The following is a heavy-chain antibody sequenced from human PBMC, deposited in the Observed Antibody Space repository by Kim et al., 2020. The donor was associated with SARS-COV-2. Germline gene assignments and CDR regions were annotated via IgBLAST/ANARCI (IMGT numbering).Heavy chain of an antibody. CDR3: APTPGYCSSTSCSPQGY. CDR2: ISSSSYI. Sequence: GGSLRLSCAASGFTFSSYSMNWVRQAPGKGLEWVSSISSSSYIYYADSVKGRFTISRDNAKNSLYLQMNSLRAEDTAVYYCAPTPGYCSSTSCSPQGYWGQGTLVTVSS. J-gene: IGHJ4*02. D-gene: IGHD2-2*01. V-gene: IGHV3-21*01. CDR1: GFTFSSYS.